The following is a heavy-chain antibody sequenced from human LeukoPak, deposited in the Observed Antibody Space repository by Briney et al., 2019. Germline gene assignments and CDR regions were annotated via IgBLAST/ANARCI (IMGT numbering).Heavy chain of an antibody. CDR2: INPNSGGT. CDR3: ARDGGYCSGGSCYDPRGDY. J-gene: IGHJ4*02. CDR1: GYTFTGYY. V-gene: IGHV1-2*02. D-gene: IGHD2-15*01. Sequence: ASVKVSCKASGYTFTGYYMHWVRQAPGQGLEWMGWINPNSGGTNYAQKFQGRVTMTRDTSICTAYMELSRLRSDDTAVYYCARDGGYCSGGSCYDPRGDYWGQGTLVTVSS.